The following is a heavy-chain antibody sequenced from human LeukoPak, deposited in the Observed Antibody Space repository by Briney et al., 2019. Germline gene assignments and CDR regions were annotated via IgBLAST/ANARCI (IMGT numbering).Heavy chain of an antibody. J-gene: IGHJ6*02. CDR1: GYTFTSYD. CDR3: ARGSAEQWPPTYYGMDV. Sequence: ASVKVSCKASGYTFTSYDINWVRQATGQGLEWMGWMNPNSGNTGYAQKFQGRVTMTRNTSISTAYMELSSLRSEDTAVYYCARGSAEQWPPTYYGMDVWGQGTTVTVSS. CDR2: MNPNSGNT. V-gene: IGHV1-8*01. D-gene: IGHD6-19*01.